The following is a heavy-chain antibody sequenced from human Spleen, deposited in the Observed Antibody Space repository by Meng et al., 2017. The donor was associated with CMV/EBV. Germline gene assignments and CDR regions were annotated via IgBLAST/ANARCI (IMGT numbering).Heavy chain of an antibody. CDR2: IQYDGSNK. V-gene: IGHV3-30*02. Sequence: MHWVRQSPGKGLQWVAFIQYDGSNKYYADSVKGRFTVSRDNSKNALYLQMNSLRAEDTALYYCARSPTSFQYTIFGVVNGWCWFDPWGQGTLVTVSS. J-gene: IGHJ5*02. CDR3: ARSPTSFQYTIFGVVNGWCWFDP. D-gene: IGHD3-3*01.